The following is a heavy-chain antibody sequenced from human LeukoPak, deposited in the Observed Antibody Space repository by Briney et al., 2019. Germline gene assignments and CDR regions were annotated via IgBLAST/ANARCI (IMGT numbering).Heavy chain of an antibody. CDR2: INPDSGAT. CDR1: GYSFTGYY. CDR3: ARGMLSGSYLGFDY. D-gene: IGHD1-26*01. Sequence: ASVKVSCKASGYSFTGYYMHWVRQAPGQGLEWMGWINPDSGATNYAQKFQGRVTMTRDTSISTAYMELSRLRSDDTAVYYCARGMLSGSYLGFDYWGQGTLVTVSS. J-gene: IGHJ4*02. V-gene: IGHV1-2*02.